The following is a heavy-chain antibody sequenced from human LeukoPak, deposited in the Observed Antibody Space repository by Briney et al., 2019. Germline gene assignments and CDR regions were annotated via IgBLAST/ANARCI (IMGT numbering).Heavy chain of an antibody. CDR3: ARHDIAVAGYSMFDY. V-gene: IGHV4-59*08. J-gene: IGHJ4*02. Sequence: SETLSLTCTVSGCTISSYYWSWIRQPPGKGLEWIGYIYYSGSTNYNPSLKSRVTISLDTSKNQFSLKLSTVTAADTAVYYCARHDIAVAGYSMFDYWGQGTLVTVSS. CDR1: GCTISSYY. CDR2: IYYSGST. D-gene: IGHD6-19*01.